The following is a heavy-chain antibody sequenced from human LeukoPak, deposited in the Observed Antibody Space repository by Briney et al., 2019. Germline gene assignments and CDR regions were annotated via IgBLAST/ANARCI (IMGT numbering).Heavy chain of an antibody. J-gene: IGHJ4*02. Sequence: GSLRLSCAASGFTLSSHWMGWVRQAPGKGLEWIGEINHSGSTNYNPSLKSRVTISVDTSKNQFSLKLSSVTAADTAVYYCARHFGPGPFDYWGQGTLVTVSS. D-gene: IGHD3-10*01. CDR3: ARHFGPGPFDY. V-gene: IGHV4-34*01. CDR1: GFTLSSHW. CDR2: INHSGST.